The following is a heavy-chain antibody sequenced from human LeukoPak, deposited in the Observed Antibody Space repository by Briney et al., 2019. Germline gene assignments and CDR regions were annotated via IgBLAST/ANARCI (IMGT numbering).Heavy chain of an antibody. J-gene: IGHJ3*02. V-gene: IGHV6-1*01. CDR3: ARGARRVWFGESDAFDI. CDR1: GDSVSSNSAA. Sequence: SQTLSLTCAISGDSVSSNSAAWNWIRQSPSRGLEWLGRTYYRSKWCNDYAVSVKSRITINPDTSKNQFSLQLNSVTPEDTAVYYCARGARRVWFGESDAFDIWGQGTMVTVSS. CDR2: TYYRSKWCN. D-gene: IGHD3-10*01.